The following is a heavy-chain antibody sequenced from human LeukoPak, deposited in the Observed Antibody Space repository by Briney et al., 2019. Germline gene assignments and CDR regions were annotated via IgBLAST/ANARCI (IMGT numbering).Heavy chain of an antibody. Sequence: GASVKVSCKASGYTFTSYYMHWVRQAPGQGLEWMGIINPSGGSTSYAQKFQGRVTMTRDMSTSTVCMELSSLRSEDTAVYYCARGGSSGWYDLRGGYNWFDPWGQGTLVTVSS. CDR3: ARGGSSGWYDLRGGYNWFDP. V-gene: IGHV1-46*01. D-gene: IGHD6-19*01. CDR2: INPSGGST. CDR1: GYTFTSYY. J-gene: IGHJ5*02.